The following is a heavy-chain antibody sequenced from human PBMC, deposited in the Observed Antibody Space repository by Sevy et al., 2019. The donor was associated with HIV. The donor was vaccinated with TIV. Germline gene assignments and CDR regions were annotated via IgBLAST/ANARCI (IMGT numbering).Heavy chain of an antibody. Sequence: GGSLRLSCAASGFTFSGSAMHWVRQASGKGLEWVGRIRSKANSYATAYAASVKGRFTISRDDSKNTAYLQMNSLKTEEKAVYYCTRHSPLGYCSGGSCYSPDPYYYYYGMDVWGQGTTVTVSS. D-gene: IGHD2-15*01. V-gene: IGHV3-73*01. J-gene: IGHJ6*02. CDR1: GFTFSGSA. CDR2: IRSKANSYAT. CDR3: TRHSPLGYCSGGSCYSPDPYYYYYGMDV.